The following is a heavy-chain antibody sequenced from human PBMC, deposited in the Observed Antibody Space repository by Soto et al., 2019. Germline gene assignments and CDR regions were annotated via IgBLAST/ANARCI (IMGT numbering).Heavy chain of an antibody. CDR3: ARSSGSYYQTIEY. CDR1: GGSISSGGYS. D-gene: IGHD3-10*01. CDR2: IYHSGST. V-gene: IGHV4-30-2*01. J-gene: IGHJ4*02. Sequence: SETLFLTCAVSGGSISSGGYSWSWIRQPPGKGLEWIGYIYHSGSTYYNPSLKSRVTISVDRSKNQFSLKLSSVTAADTAVYYCARSSGSYYQTIEYWGQGTLVTVSS.